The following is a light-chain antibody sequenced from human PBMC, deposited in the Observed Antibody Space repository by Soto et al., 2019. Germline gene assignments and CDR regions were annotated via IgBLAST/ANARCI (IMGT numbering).Light chain of an antibody. J-gene: IGKJ1*01. CDR2: GTS. Sequence: IAFTQSPGTLSLSPGERATLSCRASQSVSSSYLAWYKQKPGQALRLLNYGTSSRATAIPDRFSGSGSGTDIPLTISKLGLEDVPVDYCKPYRSSVWAFGQGTRVDMK. V-gene: IGKV3-20*01. CDR1: QSVSSSY. CDR3: KPYRSSVWA.